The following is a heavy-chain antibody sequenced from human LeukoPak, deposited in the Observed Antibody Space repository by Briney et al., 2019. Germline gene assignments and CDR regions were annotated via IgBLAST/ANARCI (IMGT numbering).Heavy chain of an antibody. CDR2: MNPNSGNT. Sequence: ASVKVSCKASGYTFTSYDINWVRQATGQGLEWMGWMNPNSGNTGYAQKLQGRVTMTRNTSISTAYMELGSLRSEDTAVYYCARRTKWLSRFDPWGQGTLVTVSS. D-gene: IGHD3-22*01. CDR3: ARRTKWLSRFDP. J-gene: IGHJ5*02. V-gene: IGHV1-8*01. CDR1: GYTFTSYD.